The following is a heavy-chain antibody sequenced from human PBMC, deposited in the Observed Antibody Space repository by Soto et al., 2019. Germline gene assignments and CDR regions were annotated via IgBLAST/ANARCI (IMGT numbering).Heavy chain of an antibody. D-gene: IGHD3-10*01. V-gene: IGHV4-39*01. CDR1: GGSISSSSYY. CDR3: ARQPNVYYYGSGSLGYFDY. CDR2: IYYSGST. J-gene: IGHJ4*02. Sequence: SETLSLTCTVSGGSISSSSYYWGSIRQPPGKGLEWIGSIYYSGSTYYNPSLKSRVTISVDTSKNQFSLKLSSVTAADTAVYYCARQPNVYYYGSGSLGYFDYWGQGTLVTVSS.